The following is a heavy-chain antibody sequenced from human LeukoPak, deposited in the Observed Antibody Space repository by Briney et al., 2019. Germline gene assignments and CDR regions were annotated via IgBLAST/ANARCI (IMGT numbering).Heavy chain of an antibody. CDR3: ARGKTDEELGDYDILTGYRNPDYYYHYMDV. V-gene: IGHV1-8*03. D-gene: IGHD3-9*01. J-gene: IGHJ6*03. CDR1: GYTFTSYD. Sequence: ASVKVSCKASGYTFTSYDINWVRQATGQGLEWMGWMNPNSGNTGYAQKFQGRVTITRNTSISTAYMELSSLRSEDTAVYYCARGKTDEELGDYDILTGYRNPDYYYHYMDVWGKGTTVTVSS. CDR2: MNPNSGNT.